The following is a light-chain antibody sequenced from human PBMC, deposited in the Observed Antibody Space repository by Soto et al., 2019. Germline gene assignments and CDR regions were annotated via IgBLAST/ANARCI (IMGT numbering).Light chain of an antibody. CDR1: QSITSC. V-gene: IGKV1-5*03. CDR3: QQYNTYQGT. Sequence: DIQMTQSPSTLSASVGDRVTITCRASQSITSCLAWYQQKPGQAPKLLIYKASNLEGGVPSRFSGSGSGTDFTLTISSXQPDDFATYYCQQYNTYQGTFGQGTKVDTK. CDR2: KAS. J-gene: IGKJ1*01.